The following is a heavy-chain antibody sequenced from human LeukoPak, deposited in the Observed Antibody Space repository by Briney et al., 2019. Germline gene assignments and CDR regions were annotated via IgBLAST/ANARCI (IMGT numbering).Heavy chain of an antibody. J-gene: IGHJ6*03. V-gene: IGHV3-66*02. CDR2: IYSGGST. D-gene: IGHD6-13*01. Sequence: GGSLRLSCAASGFTVSSNYMSWVRQAPGKGLEWVSVIYSGGSTYYADSVKGRFNISRDNSKNTLYLQMNSLRAEDTAVYYCASSSSWSYYYYYMDVWGRGTTVTVSS. CDR3: ASSSSWSYYYYYMDV. CDR1: GFTVSSNY.